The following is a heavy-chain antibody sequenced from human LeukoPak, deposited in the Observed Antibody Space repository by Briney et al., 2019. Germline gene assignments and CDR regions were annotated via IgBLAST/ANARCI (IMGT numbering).Heavy chain of an antibody. CDR2: ISGSGDST. V-gene: IGHV3-23*01. Sequence: PGGSLRLSCAASGFTFSSYAMSWVRQAPGKGLEWVSTISGSGDSTYYADSVKGRFTISRDNSKNTLYLQMNSLRAEDAAVYYFAKDIVATIWETYFDYWGQGTLVTVSS. D-gene: IGHD5-12*01. J-gene: IGHJ4*02. CDR3: AKDIVATIWETYFDY. CDR1: GFTFSSYA.